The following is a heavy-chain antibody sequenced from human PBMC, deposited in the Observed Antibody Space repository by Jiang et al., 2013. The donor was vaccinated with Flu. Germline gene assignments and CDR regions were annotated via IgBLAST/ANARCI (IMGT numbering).Heavy chain of an antibody. J-gene: IGHJ4*02. Sequence: QPGESLRLACEASGFTFSTHGMHWVRQAPGKGLEWVAVIWSDGTNRGYADSVKGRFTISRDNSKNTLYLQMNSLRAEDTATYFCAREHFFSGGSYLYYFDYWGQGTLVTVSS. CDR1: GFTFSTHG. V-gene: IGHV3-33*01. D-gene: IGHD2-15*01. CDR3: AREHFFSGGSYLYYFDY. CDR2: IWSDGTNR.